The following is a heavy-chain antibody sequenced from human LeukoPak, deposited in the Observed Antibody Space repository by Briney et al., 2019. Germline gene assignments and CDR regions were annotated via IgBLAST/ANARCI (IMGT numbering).Heavy chain of an antibody. V-gene: IGHV1-2*02. D-gene: IGHD2-2*01. CDR3: ARDTIVVVPAATPRAAFDI. Sequence: ASVKVSCKASGYTFTGYYMHWVRQAPGQGLEWMGWINPNSCGTNYAQKFQGRVTMTRDTSISTAYMELSRLRSDDTAVYYCARDTIVVVPAATPRAAFDIWGQGTMVTVSS. J-gene: IGHJ3*02. CDR2: INPNSCGT. CDR1: GYTFTGYY.